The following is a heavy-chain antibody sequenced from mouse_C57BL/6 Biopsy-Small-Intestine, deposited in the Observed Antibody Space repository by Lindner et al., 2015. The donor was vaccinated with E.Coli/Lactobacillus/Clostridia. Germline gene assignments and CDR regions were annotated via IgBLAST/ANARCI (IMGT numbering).Heavy chain of an antibody. CDR2: ISSGSSTI. CDR1: GFTFSDYG. Sequence: VQLQESGGGLVKTGGSLKLSCAASGFTFSDYGMHWVRQAPEKGLEWVAYISSGSSTIYYADTVKGRLTTSRDNAKNTLFLQMTSLRSEDTAMYYCARGSSGGMDYWGQGTSVTVSS. J-gene: IGHJ4*01. V-gene: IGHV5-17*01. CDR3: ARGSSGGMDY. D-gene: IGHD1-1*01.